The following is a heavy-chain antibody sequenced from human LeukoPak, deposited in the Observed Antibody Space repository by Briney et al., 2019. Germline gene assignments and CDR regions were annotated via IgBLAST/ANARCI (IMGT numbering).Heavy chain of an antibody. Sequence: GASVKVSCKASGYTFTSYAMHWVRQAPAQRLKWMGWINPGNGNIKYSQKLQGRITITRDTSASTAYMELSSLRSEDTAVYYCARTGLYYYGSGSDYWGQGTLVTVSS. J-gene: IGHJ4*02. V-gene: IGHV1-3*01. CDR2: INPGNGNI. D-gene: IGHD3-10*01. CDR1: GYTFTSYA. CDR3: ARTGLYYYGSGSDY.